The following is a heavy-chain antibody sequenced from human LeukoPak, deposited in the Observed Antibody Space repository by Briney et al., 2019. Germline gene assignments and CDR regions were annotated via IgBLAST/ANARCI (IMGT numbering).Heavy chain of an antibody. Sequence: SETLSLTCSVSGGSVGSADYYWSWIRQSPGKGLDWIGYINYSGITYYNPSLKSRVTISVDTSKNQFSLKLSSVTAADTAVYYCARTGSSRSWFDRWGQGTLVTVSS. CDR2: INYSGIT. CDR1: GGSVGSADYY. CDR3: ARTGSSRSWFDR. J-gene: IGHJ5*02. D-gene: IGHD1-1*01. V-gene: IGHV4-30-4*01.